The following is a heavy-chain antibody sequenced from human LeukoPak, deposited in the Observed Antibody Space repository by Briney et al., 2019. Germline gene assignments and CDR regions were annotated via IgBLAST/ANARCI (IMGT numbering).Heavy chain of an antibody. D-gene: IGHD5-12*01. V-gene: IGHV4-59*08. CDR1: GGSISSHY. CDR2: IYYSGST. J-gene: IGHJ4*02. Sequence: PSETLSLTCTVSGGSISSHYWSWIRQPPGKGLEWIGYIYYSGSTNYNPSLKSRVTISVDTSKNQFSLKLSSVTAADTAVYYCASAGYSGYDSTLYYFDYWGQGTLVTVSS. CDR3: ASAGYSGYDSTLYYFDY.